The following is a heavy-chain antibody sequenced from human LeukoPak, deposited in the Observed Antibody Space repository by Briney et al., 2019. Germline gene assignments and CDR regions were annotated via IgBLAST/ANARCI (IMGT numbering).Heavy chain of an antibody. CDR3: ARMYDILTGTTYWFDP. Sequence: ASVKVSCKASGYTFTDYFMHWVRQAPGQGLEWMGWINPNSGGTKYAQKFQGRVTMTRDTSISTADMELSRLRFDDTAVYYCARMYDILTGTTYWFDPWGQGTLVTVSS. J-gene: IGHJ5*02. D-gene: IGHD3-9*01. CDR1: GYTFTDYF. CDR2: INPNSGGT. V-gene: IGHV1-2*02.